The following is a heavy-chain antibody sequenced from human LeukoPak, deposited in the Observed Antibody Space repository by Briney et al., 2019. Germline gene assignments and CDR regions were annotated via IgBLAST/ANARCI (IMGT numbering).Heavy chain of an antibody. CDR3: ARDRGSSWYMY. J-gene: IGHJ4*02. CDR1: GGSISSYY. D-gene: IGHD6-13*01. Sequence: SETLSLTCTVSGGSISSYYWSWIRQPPGKGLEWIGYIYYSGSTNYNPSLKSRVTISVDTSKNQFSLKLSSVTAADTAVYYCARDRGSSWYMYWGQGTLVTVSS. V-gene: IGHV4-59*01. CDR2: IYYSGST.